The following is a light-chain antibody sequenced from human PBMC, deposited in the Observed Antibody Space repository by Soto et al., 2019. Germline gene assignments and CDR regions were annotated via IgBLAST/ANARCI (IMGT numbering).Light chain of an antibody. CDR2: EVT. V-gene: IGLV2-14*01. J-gene: IGLJ1*01. CDR3: SSYTRSSTLV. CDR1: SSDVGSYNY. Sequence: QSALTQPASVSGSPGQSITISCTGTSSDVGSYNYVSWYQQHPGKAPKLMIYEVTNRPSGVSNRFSGSQSGNTASLTISGLQAEDEADYYCSSYTRSSTLVFGTGTKVTVL.